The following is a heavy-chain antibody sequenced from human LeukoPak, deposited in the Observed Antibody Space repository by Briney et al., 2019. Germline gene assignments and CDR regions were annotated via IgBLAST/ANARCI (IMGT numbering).Heavy chain of an antibody. V-gene: IGHV4-39*07. CDR2: IYYSGNT. D-gene: IGHD3-3*01. CDR3: ARDYNGYYSFDY. J-gene: IGHJ4*02. Sequence: PSETLSLTCNVSGGSISSSSYYWGWIRQPPGKGLEWIGSIYYSGNTYCNPSLKSRVTISVDTSQDQFSLRLTSVTAADTAVYYCARDYNGYYSFDYWGQGSPVTVSS. CDR1: GGSISSSSYY.